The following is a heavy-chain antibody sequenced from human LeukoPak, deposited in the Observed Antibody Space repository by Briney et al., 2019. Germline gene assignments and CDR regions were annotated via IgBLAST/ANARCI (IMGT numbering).Heavy chain of an antibody. D-gene: IGHD3-16*01. CDR1: GYTFTTYA. Sequence: ASVKVSCKASGYTFTTYAISWVRPAPVQGLEWMGWIGTYNGNPDYSQNLQGRVTMTTDTSTSTAYMELRNLKSDDTAVYYCAREDPGGAFDVWGRGKMVTVSS. J-gene: IGHJ3*01. CDR2: IGTYNGNP. V-gene: IGHV1-18*01. CDR3: AREDPGGAFDV.